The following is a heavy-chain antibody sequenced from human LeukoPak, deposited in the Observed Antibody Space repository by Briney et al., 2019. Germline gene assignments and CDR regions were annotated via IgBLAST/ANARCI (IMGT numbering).Heavy chain of an antibody. Sequence: PSETLSLTCAVYGGSFSGYYWSWIRQPPGKGLEWIGEINHSGSTNYNPSLKSRVTMSVDTSKNQFSLKLSSVTAADTAVYYCAREYLYYYDSSGAYYFDYWGQGTLVTVSS. CDR3: AREYLYYYDSSGAYYFDY. CDR2: INHSGST. CDR1: GGSFSGYY. D-gene: IGHD3-22*01. J-gene: IGHJ4*02. V-gene: IGHV4-34*01.